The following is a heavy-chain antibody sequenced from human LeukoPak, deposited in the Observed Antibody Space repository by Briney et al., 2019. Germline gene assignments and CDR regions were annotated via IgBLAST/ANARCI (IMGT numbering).Heavy chain of an antibody. CDR1: GGSFTYYY. Sequence: SETLSLTCALYGGSFTYYYWAWIRQSPGKGLEWIGEINLAGTADYNPSLKSRVTISVDTSKNQFSLQLNSVTPEDTAVYYCARGLVGATTGFQHWGQGTLVTVSS. V-gene: IGHV4-34*01. CDR3: ARGLVGATTGFQH. J-gene: IGHJ1*01. CDR2: INLAGTA. D-gene: IGHD1-26*01.